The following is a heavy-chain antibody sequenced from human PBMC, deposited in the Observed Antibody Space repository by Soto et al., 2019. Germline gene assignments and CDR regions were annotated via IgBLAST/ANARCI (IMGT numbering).Heavy chain of an antibody. D-gene: IGHD2-2*01. CDR3: ARETGGYQLDY. J-gene: IGHJ4*02. CDR1: GGSITSGNYY. CDR2: SYYSVST. Sequence: TLSLTCTVSGGSITSGNYYWSWILHHPGKGLEWIGYSYYSVSTYYNPSLKSRVTISVDTSKNQFSLKLSSVTAADTAVYYCARETGGYQLDYWGKGNLVTVSS. V-gene: IGHV4-31*03.